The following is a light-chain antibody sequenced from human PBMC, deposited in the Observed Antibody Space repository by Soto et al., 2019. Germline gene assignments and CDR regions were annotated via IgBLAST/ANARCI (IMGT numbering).Light chain of an antibody. CDR3: QHYGGSALYT. V-gene: IGKV3-20*01. Sequence: EIVLTQSPATLSLSPGERATLTCRASQSVTNNYFAWYQQKPGQAPRLHIYGVSSKATGIPDRFSGSESGTDVALTIGRLEPEDCEVYYCQHYGGSALYTFGQGTNLEI. J-gene: IGKJ2*01. CDR1: QSVTNNY. CDR2: GVS.